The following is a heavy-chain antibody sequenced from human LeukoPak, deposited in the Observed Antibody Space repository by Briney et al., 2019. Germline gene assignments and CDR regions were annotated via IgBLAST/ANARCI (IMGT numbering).Heavy chain of an antibody. J-gene: IGHJ4*02. CDR2: IYTSGST. CDR1: GGSISSGSYY. V-gene: IGHV4-61*02. CDR3: ASCSGGSCYDLYFDY. Sequence: PSETLSLTCTVSGGSISSGSYYWSWIRQPAGKGLEWIGRIYTSGSTNYNPSLKSRVTISVDTSKNQFSLKLSSVTAADTAVYYCASCSGGSCYDLYFDYWGQGTLVTVSS. D-gene: IGHD2-15*01.